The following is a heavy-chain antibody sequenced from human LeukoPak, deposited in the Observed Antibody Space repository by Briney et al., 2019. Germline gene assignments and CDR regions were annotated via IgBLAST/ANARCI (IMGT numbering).Heavy chain of an antibody. CDR1: GFTVSSNY. CDR3: ARDLPSYDYVWGSYRHDAFDI. J-gene: IGHJ3*02. Sequence: PGGSLRLSCAASGFTVSSNYMSLVRQAPGKGLELVSVIYSGCSTYYADSVKGRFTISRDNSKNTLYLQMNSLRAVDTAVYYCARDLPSYDYVWGSYRHDAFDIWGQGTMVTVSS. D-gene: IGHD3-16*02. CDR2: IYSGCST. V-gene: IGHV3-53*01.